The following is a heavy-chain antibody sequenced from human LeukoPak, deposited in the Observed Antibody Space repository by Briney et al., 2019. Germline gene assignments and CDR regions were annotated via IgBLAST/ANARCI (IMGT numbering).Heavy chain of an antibody. D-gene: IGHD4-17*01. V-gene: IGHV4-61*02. CDR3: ARAPPGAGDFYWYFDL. CDR2: IYTCGST. J-gene: IGHJ2*01. Sequence: PSETLSLTCTVSGGSISSGSYYWSWIRQPAGKGLEWIGRIYTCGSTNYNPSLKSRVTVSVDTSKNQFSLKLSSVTAADTAVYYCARAPPGAGDFYWYFDLWGRGTLVTVSS. CDR1: GGSISSGSYY.